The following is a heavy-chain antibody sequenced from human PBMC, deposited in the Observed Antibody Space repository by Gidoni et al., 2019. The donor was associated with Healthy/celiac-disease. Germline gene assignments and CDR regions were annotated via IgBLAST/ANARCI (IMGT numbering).Heavy chain of an antibody. Sequence: VQLLPSRGVLVQSRGSLILSCAAPGCTFSRYALSWVRHAPGKGLEWVSAISGSGGSTYYADSVKGRFTISRDNSKNTLYLQRNSRRAEDTAVYYCAKVGVGSGSYRPSDAFDIWGQGTMVTVSS. V-gene: IGHV3-23*01. D-gene: IGHD3-10*01. CDR2: ISGSGGST. CDR1: GCTFSRYA. CDR3: AKVGVGSGSYRPSDAFDI. J-gene: IGHJ3*02.